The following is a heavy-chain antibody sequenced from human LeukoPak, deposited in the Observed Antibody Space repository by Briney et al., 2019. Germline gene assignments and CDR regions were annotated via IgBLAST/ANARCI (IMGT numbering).Heavy chain of an antibody. CDR1: GDSISSGIYY. CDR2: INPSGSA. V-gene: IGHV4-61*02. Sequence: PSETLSLTCTVSGDSISSGIYYWNWIRQPAGKGLEWIGLINPSGSANYNPSLKSRVTISIDTSNNQFSLKLSSVTAADTAVYYCARDGVVVVPAAARVAYYMDVWGKGTTVTVSS. CDR3: ARDGVVVVPAAARVAYYMDV. J-gene: IGHJ6*03. D-gene: IGHD2-2*01.